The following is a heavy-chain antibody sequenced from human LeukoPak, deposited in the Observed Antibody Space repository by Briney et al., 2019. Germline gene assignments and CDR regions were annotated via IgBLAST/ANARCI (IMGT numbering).Heavy chain of an antibody. D-gene: IGHD3-16*01. CDR2: IWYDGSNK. J-gene: IGHJ5*02. V-gene: IGHV3-33*01. CDR1: GFTFSSYG. CDR3: ARDPPRGTAGEHWFDP. Sequence: PGRSLRLSCAASGFTFSSYGMHWVRHAPGKGLEWVALIWYDGSNKYYADSVKGRFTVSRDNSKNTLYLQMNSLRAEDTAVYYCARDPPRGTAGEHWFDPWGQGTLVTVSS.